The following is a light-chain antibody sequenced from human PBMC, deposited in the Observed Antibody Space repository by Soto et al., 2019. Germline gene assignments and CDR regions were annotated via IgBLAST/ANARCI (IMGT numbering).Light chain of an antibody. Sequence: ETVMTQYPVTLSVSPGDTSTLSCRASQRVSSHLAWYQQKPGQPPRLLIYAASTRATGIAGRFSGSGSETEFTLIIRSLQSEDSAIYYCHQYNNWPWTFGQGSKVDIK. V-gene: IGKV3-15*01. CDR3: HQYNNWPWT. CDR1: QRVSSH. J-gene: IGKJ1*01. CDR2: AAS.